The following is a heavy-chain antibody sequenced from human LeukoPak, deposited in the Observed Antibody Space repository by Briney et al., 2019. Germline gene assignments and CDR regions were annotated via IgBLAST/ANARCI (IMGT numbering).Heavy chain of an antibody. J-gene: IGHJ6*03. Sequence: VQPGGSLRLSCAASGFTFSTYGMNWVRQAPGKGLEWISYISGSGNTINQVDSVKGRFTISRDNSKNTLYLQMNSLRAEDTAVYYCARWKGSGVDYYYYMDVWGKGTTVTVSS. D-gene: IGHD1-1*01. CDR3: ARWKGSGVDYYYYMDV. CDR1: GFTFSTYG. CDR2: ISGSGNTI. V-gene: IGHV3-48*01.